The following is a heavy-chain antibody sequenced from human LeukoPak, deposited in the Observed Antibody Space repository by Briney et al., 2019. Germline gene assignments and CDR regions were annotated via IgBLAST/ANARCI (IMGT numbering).Heavy chain of an antibody. J-gene: IGHJ4*02. V-gene: IGHV1-46*01. CDR2: IDPSGGST. Sequence: ASVKVSCKTSGYTFTSYYIHWVRQAPGQGLEWMGLIDPSGGSTSYAQKFQGRITMTRDMSTSTVYMELSSLRSEDTAVYYCASGAYDSSGYFSDALFDYWGQGTLVTVSS. D-gene: IGHD3-22*01. CDR3: ASGAYDSSGYFSDALFDY. CDR1: GYTFTSYY.